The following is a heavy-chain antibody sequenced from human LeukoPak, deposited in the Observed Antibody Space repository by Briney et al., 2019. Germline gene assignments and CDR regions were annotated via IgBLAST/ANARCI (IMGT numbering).Heavy chain of an antibody. CDR2: ISSRSDYK. D-gene: IGHD2-8*01. CDR3: ARDGGYCTNGVCYLDN. CDR1: GFAFNTYS. J-gene: IGHJ4*02. Sequence: PGGSLRLSCAASGFAFNTYSMNWVRRAPGKGLEWVSSISSRSDYKYYGDLVKGRFTIPRDNAKNSLYLQMNSRRAEDTAVYYCARDGGYCTNGVCYLDNWGQGTPVTVSS. V-gene: IGHV3-21*01.